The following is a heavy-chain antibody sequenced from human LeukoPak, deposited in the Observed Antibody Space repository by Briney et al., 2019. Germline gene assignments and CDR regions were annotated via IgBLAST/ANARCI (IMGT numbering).Heavy chain of an antibody. J-gene: IGHJ4*02. D-gene: IGHD1-7*01. V-gene: IGHV4-4*07. CDR1: DASITNYY. Sequence: PSETLSLTCTVSDASITNYYWGWIRQPAGKGLEWIGRIYTSGSTDYNPSLRSRLTISVDTSKNQFSLKLRSVTAADTAVYYCARAGRITGTFDYWGQGTLVTVSS. CDR2: IYTSGST. CDR3: ARAGRITGTFDY.